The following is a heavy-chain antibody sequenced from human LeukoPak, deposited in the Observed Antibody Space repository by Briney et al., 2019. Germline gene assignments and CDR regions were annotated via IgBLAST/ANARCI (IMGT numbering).Heavy chain of an antibody. J-gene: IGHJ5*02. D-gene: IGHD2-15*01. Sequence: SETLSLTCTVSGGSISSYYWSWIRQPPGKGLEWIGYIYYSGRTNYNPSLKSRVTISVDTSKNQFSLKLSSVTAADTAVYYCARLGLSLNWFDPWGQGTLVTVSS. V-gene: IGHV4-59*08. CDR2: IYYSGRT. CDR3: ARLGLSLNWFDP. CDR1: GGSISSYY.